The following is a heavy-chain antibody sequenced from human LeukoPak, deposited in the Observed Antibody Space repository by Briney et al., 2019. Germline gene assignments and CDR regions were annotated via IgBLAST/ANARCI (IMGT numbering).Heavy chain of an antibody. D-gene: IGHD3-16*01. CDR3: AKDNQRGGFQH. V-gene: IGHV3-43*02. Sequence: GGSLRLSCAASGFIFDDNAMYWVRQAPGKGLEWVSLIRGDGATTYYADSVKGRFNISRDNSKSSLYLQMNSLRSEDSALYYCAKDNQRGGFQHWGQGTLVTVSS. CDR2: IRGDGATT. CDR1: GFIFDDNA. J-gene: IGHJ1*01.